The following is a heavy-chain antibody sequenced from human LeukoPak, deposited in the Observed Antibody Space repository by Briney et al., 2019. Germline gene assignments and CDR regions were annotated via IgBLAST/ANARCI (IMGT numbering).Heavy chain of an antibody. J-gene: IGHJ4*02. V-gene: IGHV4-59*01. CDR2: IYYSGST. D-gene: IGHD6-19*01. CDR3: ARDVPPGGWYDY. Sequence: SGTLSLTCTVSGGSISSYYWSWIRQPPGKGLEWIGYIYYSGSTNYNPSLKSRVTISVDTSKNQFSLKLSSVTAADTAVYYCARDVPPGGWYDYWGQGTLVTVSS. CDR1: GGSISSYY.